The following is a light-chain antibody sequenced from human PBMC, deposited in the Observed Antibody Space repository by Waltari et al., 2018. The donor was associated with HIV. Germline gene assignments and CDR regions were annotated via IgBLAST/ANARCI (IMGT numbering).Light chain of an antibody. CDR3: QQYDTLLT. V-gene: IGKV1-33*01. CDR2: DAS. CDR1: QDIHNY. Sequence: DIQMTQSPSSLSASVGDRVTITCQASQDIHNYLNWYQQRPGKAPKLLIYDASNLEAGVPSRFSGRGSGAVFTLTISSLQPEDIATYYCQQYDTLLTFGRGTKVEIK. J-gene: IGKJ1*01.